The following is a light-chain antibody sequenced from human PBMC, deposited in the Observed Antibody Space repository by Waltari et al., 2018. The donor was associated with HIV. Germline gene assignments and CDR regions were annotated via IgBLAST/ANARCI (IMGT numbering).Light chain of an antibody. V-gene: IGKV4-1*01. J-gene: IGKJ4*01. CDR3: QQYCALRPT. CDR1: RTSLTNCDNRNY. CDR2: WAS. Sequence: DIVMTQSPESLAVSLGSRATINCRASRTSLTNCDNRNYLAWYQQKPGQAPKVLIYWASNRHSGVPYRFSGSGSGTNFSLTISSLQAEDVAVYYCQQYCALRPTFGGGTKVEIK.